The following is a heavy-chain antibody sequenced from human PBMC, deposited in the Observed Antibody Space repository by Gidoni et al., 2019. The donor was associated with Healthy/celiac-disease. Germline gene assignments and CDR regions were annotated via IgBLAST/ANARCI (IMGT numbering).Heavy chain of an antibody. CDR1: GYSISSGYY. CDR3: ARVGYSSGWYYFDY. J-gene: IGHJ4*02. V-gene: IGHV4-38-2*02. D-gene: IGHD6-19*01. CDR2: IYHSGST. Sequence: QVQLQESGPGLVKPSETLSLTCPVSGYSISSGYYWGWIRQPPGKGLEWIGSIYHSGSTYYNPSLKSRVTISVDTSKNQFSLKLSSVTAADTAVYYCARVGYSSGWYYFDYWGQGTLVTVSS.